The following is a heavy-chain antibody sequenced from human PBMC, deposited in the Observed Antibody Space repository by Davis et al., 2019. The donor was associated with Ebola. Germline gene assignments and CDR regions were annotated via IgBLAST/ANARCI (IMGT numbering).Heavy chain of an antibody. V-gene: IGHV4-59*08. Sequence: MPGGSLRLSCTVSGGSISSYYWRWIRQPPGKGLEWIGYIYYSGITNYNPSLKRRVTISVDTSKNQFSLKLSSVTAADTAVYYCARHGYDTLTGYYPFDYWGQGTLVTVSS. CDR1: GGSISSYY. CDR2: IYYSGIT. CDR3: ARHGYDTLTGYYPFDY. J-gene: IGHJ4*02. D-gene: IGHD3-9*01.